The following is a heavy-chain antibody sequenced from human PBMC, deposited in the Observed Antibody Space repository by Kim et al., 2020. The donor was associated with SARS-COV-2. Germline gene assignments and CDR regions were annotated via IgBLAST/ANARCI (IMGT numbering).Heavy chain of an antibody. V-gene: IGHV3-48*02. J-gene: IGHJ4*02. CDR3: AREVREWLQDYYFDY. CDR1: GFTFSSYS. D-gene: IGHD5-12*01. CDR2: ISSSSSTI. Sequence: GGSLRLSCAASGFTFSSYSMNWVRQAPGKGLEWVSYISSSSSTIYYADSVKGRFTISRDNAKNSLYLQMNSLRDEDTAVYYCAREVREWLQDYYFDYWGQGTLVTVSS.